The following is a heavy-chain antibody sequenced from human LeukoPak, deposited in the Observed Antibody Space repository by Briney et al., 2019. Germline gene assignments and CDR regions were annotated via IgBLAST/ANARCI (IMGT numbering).Heavy chain of an antibody. Sequence: GGSLRLSCAASEFTFRSYSMNWVRQAPGKGLEWVSYISISSSTIYYADSVKGRFTISRDNAKNSLYLQMNSLRAEDTAVYYCARGRGGSIAARPSDYWGQGTLVTVSS. CDR1: EFTFRSYS. D-gene: IGHD6-6*01. J-gene: IGHJ4*02. CDR2: ISISSSTI. CDR3: ARGRGGSIAARPSDY. V-gene: IGHV3-48*01.